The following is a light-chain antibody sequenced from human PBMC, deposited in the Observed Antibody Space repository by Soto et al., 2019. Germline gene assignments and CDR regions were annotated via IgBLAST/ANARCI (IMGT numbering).Light chain of an antibody. CDR1: SGHINYI. CDR2: LEGSGSY. Sequence: QLVLTQSSSASASLGSSVKLTCTLSSGHINYIIAWHQQQPGKAPRYLMKLEGSGSYNKGSGVPDRFSGSSSGTDRYLTISNLQFEDEADYYCETWDSNSWVFGGGTKLTVL. V-gene: IGLV4-60*02. J-gene: IGLJ3*02. CDR3: ETWDSNSWV.